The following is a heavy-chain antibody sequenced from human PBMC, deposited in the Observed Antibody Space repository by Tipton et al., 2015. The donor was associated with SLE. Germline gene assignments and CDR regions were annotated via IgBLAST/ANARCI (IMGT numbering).Heavy chain of an antibody. CDR2: IIPIFGTA. V-gene: IGHV1-69*01. D-gene: IGHD5-12*01. CDR1: GGTFSSYA. CDR3: ARGGLDIVATSHFDY. Sequence: QLVQSGEVKKPGSSVKVSCKASGGTFSSYAISWVRQAPGQGLGWMGGIIPIFGTANYAQKFQGRVTITADESTSTAYMELSSLRSEDTAVYYCARGGLDIVATSHFDYWGQGTLVTVSS. J-gene: IGHJ4*02.